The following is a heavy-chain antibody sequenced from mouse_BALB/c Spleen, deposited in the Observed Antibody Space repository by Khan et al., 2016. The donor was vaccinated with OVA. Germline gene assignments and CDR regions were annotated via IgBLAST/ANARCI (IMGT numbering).Heavy chain of an antibody. CDR1: GFTFSNYT. CDR3: ARLDTLYAMDY. Sequence: EVELVESGGGLVQPGGSLKLSCAASGFTFSNYTMSWVRQTPEKRLEWVASISNGGGTTYSPDTVKGRFTISRDNAKNTLYLQMSSLKSEDTAMYYCARLDTLYAMDYWGQGTSVTVSS. CDR2: ISNGGGTT. J-gene: IGHJ4*01. V-gene: IGHV5-12-2*01.